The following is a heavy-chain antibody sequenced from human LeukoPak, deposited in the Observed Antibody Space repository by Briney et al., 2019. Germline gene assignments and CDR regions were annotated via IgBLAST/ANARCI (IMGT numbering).Heavy chain of an antibody. CDR3: ARLYYGAVPYYYGMDV. CDR2: IIPIFGIA. V-gene: IGHV1-69*04. J-gene: IGHJ6*02. Sequence: SVKVSCKASGGTFSSYAISWVRQAPGQGLEWMGTIIPIFGIANYAQKFQGRVTITANKSTSTAYMELSSLRSEDTAVYYCARLYYGAVPYYYGMDVWGQGTTVTVSS. CDR1: GGTFSSYA. D-gene: IGHD3-10*01.